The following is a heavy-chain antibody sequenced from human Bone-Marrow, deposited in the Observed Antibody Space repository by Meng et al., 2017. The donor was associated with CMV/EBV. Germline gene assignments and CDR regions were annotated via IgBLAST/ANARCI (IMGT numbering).Heavy chain of an antibody. V-gene: IGHV1-2*02. CDR3: ARVESGYEHFDY. J-gene: IGHJ4*02. Sequence: ASVKVSCKASGYTFTGYYMHWVRQAPGQGLEWMRWINPNSGGTNYAQKFQGRVTMTRDTSISTAYMELSRLRSDDTAVYYCARVESGYEHFDYWGQGTLVTVSS. CDR2: INPNSGGT. CDR1: GYTFTGYY. D-gene: IGHD5-12*01.